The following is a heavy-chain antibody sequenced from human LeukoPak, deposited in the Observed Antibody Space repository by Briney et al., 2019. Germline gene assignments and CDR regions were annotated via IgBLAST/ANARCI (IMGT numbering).Heavy chain of an antibody. Sequence: GGSLRLSCAASGFTYSTYTMRWARQAPGKGLEWVAGISNTGGATVYADSVKGRFTISRDNSKNTLSLQMNSLRVDDTAVYYCAKAYVDSSKYGMDVWGRGTTVTVSS. V-gene: IGHV3-23*01. CDR1: GFTYSTYT. CDR2: ISNTGGAT. J-gene: IGHJ6*02. D-gene: IGHD6-13*01. CDR3: AKAYVDSSKYGMDV.